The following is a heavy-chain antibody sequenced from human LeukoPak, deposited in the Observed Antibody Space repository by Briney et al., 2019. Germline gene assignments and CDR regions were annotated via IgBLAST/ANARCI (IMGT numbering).Heavy chain of an antibody. Sequence: SVKVSCKASGYTFTGYYMHWVRQAPGQGLEWMGGIIPIFATANYAQKFQGRVTITADKSTSTAYMELSSLRSEDTAVYYCARVVYYYDSSGYYRNEYSQHWGQGTLVTVSS. CDR3: ARVVYYYDSSGYYRNEYSQH. D-gene: IGHD3-22*01. CDR2: IIPIFATA. J-gene: IGHJ1*01. CDR1: GYTFTGYY. V-gene: IGHV1-69*06.